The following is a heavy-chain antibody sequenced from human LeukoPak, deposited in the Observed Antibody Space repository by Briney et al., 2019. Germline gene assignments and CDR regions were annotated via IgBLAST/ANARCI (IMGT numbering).Heavy chain of an antibody. CDR3: AREGVYSGYDYSNWFDP. Sequence: ASVKVSCKASGYTFTGYYMHWVRQAPGQGLEWMGWINPNSGGTNYAQKFQGRVTMTRDTSISTAYMELSRLRSDDTAVYYCAREGVYSGYDYSNWFDPWGQGTLVTVSS. CDR2: INPNSGGT. D-gene: IGHD5-12*01. J-gene: IGHJ5*02. V-gene: IGHV1-2*02. CDR1: GYTFTGYY.